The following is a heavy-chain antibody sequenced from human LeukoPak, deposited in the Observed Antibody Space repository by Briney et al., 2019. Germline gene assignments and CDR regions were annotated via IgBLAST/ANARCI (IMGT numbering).Heavy chain of an antibody. CDR2: ISAYNGNT. CDR3: ARRWDSYSGRYYTLYGFDY. V-gene: IGHV1-18*01. J-gene: IGHJ4*02. D-gene: IGHD1-26*01. Sequence: ASVKVSCKASGYTFTSYGISWVGQAPGQGLEWMGWISAYNGNTNYAQKLQGRVTMTTDTSTSTAYMELRSLRSDDTAVYYCARRWDSYSGRYYTLYGFDYWGQGTLVTVSS. CDR1: GYTFTSYG.